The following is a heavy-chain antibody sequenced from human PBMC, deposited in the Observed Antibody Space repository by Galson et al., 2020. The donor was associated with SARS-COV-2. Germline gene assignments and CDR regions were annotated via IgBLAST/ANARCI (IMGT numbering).Heavy chain of an antibody. CDR2: IWYDGSNK. CDR1: GFTFSSYG. CDR3: AKITGGDTFDI. Sequence: QLGESLKISCAASGFTFSSYGMHWVRQAPGKGLEWVAVIWYDGSNKYYADSVKGRFTISRDNSKNTLYLQMNSLRAEDTAVYYCAKITGGDTFDIWGQGTMVTVSS. J-gene: IGHJ3*02. D-gene: IGHD7-27*01. V-gene: IGHV3-33*06.